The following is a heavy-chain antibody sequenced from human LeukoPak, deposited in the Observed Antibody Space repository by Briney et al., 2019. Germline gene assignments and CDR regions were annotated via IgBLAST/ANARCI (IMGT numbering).Heavy chain of an antibody. CDR2: IYHSGST. D-gene: IGHD2-15*01. Sequence: SETLSLTCAVSGGSISSSNWWSWVRQPPGKGLGWIGEIYHSGSTNYNPSLESRVTISVDKSKNQFSLKLSSVTAADTAVYYCASGAGYCSGGSCYAFDIWGQGPMVTVSS. V-gene: IGHV4-4*02. CDR3: ASGAGYCSGGSCYAFDI. J-gene: IGHJ3*02. CDR1: GGSISSSNW.